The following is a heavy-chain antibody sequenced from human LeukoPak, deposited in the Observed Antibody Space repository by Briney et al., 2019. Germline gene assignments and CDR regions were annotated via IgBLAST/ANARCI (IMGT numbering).Heavy chain of an antibody. CDR1: GFTFSSYA. V-gene: IGHV3-30*04. D-gene: IGHD6-6*01. CDR2: ISYDGSNK. Sequence: GGSLRLSCAASGFTFSSYATHWVRQAPGKGLEWVAVISYDGSNKYYADSVKGRFTISRDNSKNTLYLQMNSLRAEDTAVYYCARGVSYSSSLFALAAENWFDPWGQGTLVTVSS. CDR3: ARGVSYSSSLFALAAENWFDP. J-gene: IGHJ5*02.